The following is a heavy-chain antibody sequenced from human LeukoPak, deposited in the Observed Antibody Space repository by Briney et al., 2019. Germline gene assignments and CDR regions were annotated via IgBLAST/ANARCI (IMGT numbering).Heavy chain of an antibody. D-gene: IGHD3-3*01. CDR2: IIPIFGTA. Sequence: SVKVSCKASGGTFSSYAISGVRQAPGQGLEWMGGIIPIFGTANYAHKFQGRVTITADESTSAAYMELSSLRSEDTAVYYCARRISIFGVVIPIESFDIWGQGTMVTVSS. CDR3: ARRISIFGVVIPIESFDI. J-gene: IGHJ3*02. CDR1: GGTFSSYA. V-gene: IGHV1-69*13.